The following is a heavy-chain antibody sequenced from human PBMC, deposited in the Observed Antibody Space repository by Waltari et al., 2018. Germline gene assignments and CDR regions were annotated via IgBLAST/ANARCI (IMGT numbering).Heavy chain of an antibody. D-gene: IGHD3-16*01. V-gene: IGHV4-39*07. CDR2: IYYSGST. J-gene: IGHJ3*02. CDR1: GGSISSSSYY. Sequence: QLQLQESGPGLVKPSETLSLTCTVSGGSISSSSYYWGWIRQPPGKGLEWIGSIYYSGSTYYNPSLKIRVTISVDTSKNQFSLKLSSVTAADTAVYYCARDRHYYDYTDDAFDIWGQGTMVTVSS. CDR3: ARDRHYYDYTDDAFDI.